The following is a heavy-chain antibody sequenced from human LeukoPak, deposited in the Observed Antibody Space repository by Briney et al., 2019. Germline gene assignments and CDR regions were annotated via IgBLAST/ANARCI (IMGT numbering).Heavy chain of an antibody. CDR1: GYTFTGYY. CDR2: INPNSGGT. J-gene: IGHJ6*02. V-gene: IGHV1-2*06. D-gene: IGHD2-8*01. CDR3: ARVVFVPNYYYYGMDV. Sequence: GASVTVSCKASGYTFTGYYMHWVRQAPGQGLEWMGRINPNSGGTNYAQKFQGRVTMTRDTSISTAYMELSRLRSDDTAVYYCARVVFVPNYYYYGMDVWGQGTTVTVSS.